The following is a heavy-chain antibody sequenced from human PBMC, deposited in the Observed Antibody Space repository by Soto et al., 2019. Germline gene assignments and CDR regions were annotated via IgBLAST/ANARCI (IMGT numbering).Heavy chain of an antibody. CDR2: IYYTGST. CDR3: ASAGSWDNYYFYGMDV. CDR1: SGSISSGDYY. D-gene: IGHD2-2*03. J-gene: IGHJ6*02. V-gene: IGHV4-30-4*01. Sequence: PSETLSLTCTVSSGSISSGDYYWSWIRHPPGKGLEWIGYIYYTGSTYYNSSLKSRVTISVDTSKNQFSLKLSSVTAVDTAVYYCASAGSWDNYYFYGMDVWGQGTTVTVSS.